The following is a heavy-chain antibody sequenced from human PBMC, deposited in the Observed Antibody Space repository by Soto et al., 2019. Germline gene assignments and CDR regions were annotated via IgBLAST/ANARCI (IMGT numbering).Heavy chain of an antibody. V-gene: IGHV1-24*01. Sequence: ASVKVSCKVSGYTLTELSMHWVRQAPGKGLEWMGGFDPEDGETIYAQKFQGRVTMTEDTSTDTAYMELSSLRSEDTAVYYCATSYYYDSSGHRPLDYWGQGTLVTVSS. CDR2: FDPEDGET. J-gene: IGHJ4*02. CDR1: GYTLTELS. CDR3: ATSYYYDSSGHRPLDY. D-gene: IGHD3-22*01.